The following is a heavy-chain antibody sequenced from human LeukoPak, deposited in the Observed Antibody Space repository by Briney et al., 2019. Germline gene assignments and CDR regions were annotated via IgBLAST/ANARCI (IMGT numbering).Heavy chain of an antibody. CDR3: SRENGAFSPFGY. Sequence: SETLSLTCTVSGGSINTSHYFWGWIRQPPGKGLEWIGSIYYTGSTYYNPSLESRVTVSLDKSKNQLSLNLTSVTAADTAVYYCSRENGAFSPFGYWGQGTLVTVLS. J-gene: IGHJ4*02. CDR2: IYYTGST. CDR1: GGSINTSHYF. D-gene: IGHD2-8*01. V-gene: IGHV4-39*07.